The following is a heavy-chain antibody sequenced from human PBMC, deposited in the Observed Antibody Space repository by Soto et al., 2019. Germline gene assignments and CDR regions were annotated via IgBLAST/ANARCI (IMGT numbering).Heavy chain of an antibody. CDR1: GFTFSSYW. CDR3: ARDKAPFYGPGSFAY. Sequence: EVQLVESGGGLVQPGGSLRLSCAASGFTFSSYWMHWVRQAPGKGLVWVSRITSGGSDTTYADSVKGRFTISRDNAKNTLLLQLNSLRADDTAVYYCARDKAPFYGPGSFAYWGQGTLVPVSS. V-gene: IGHV3-74*01. CDR2: ITSGGSDT. D-gene: IGHD3-10*01. J-gene: IGHJ4*02.